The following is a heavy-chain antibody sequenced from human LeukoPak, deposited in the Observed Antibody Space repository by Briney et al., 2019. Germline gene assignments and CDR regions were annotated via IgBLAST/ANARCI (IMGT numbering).Heavy chain of an antibody. CDR1: GGSFSGYY. D-gene: IGHD2-15*01. J-gene: IGHJ6*02. V-gene: IGHV4-34*01. CDR3: SGYDCSGGSCYRYYYYGMDV. CDR2: INHSGST. Sequence: SETLSLTCAVYGGSFSGYYWSWIRQPPGKGPEWIGEINHSGSTNYNPSPKSRVTISVDTSKNQFSLKLSSVTAADTAVYYCSGYDCSGGSCYRYYYYGMDVWGQGTTVTVSS.